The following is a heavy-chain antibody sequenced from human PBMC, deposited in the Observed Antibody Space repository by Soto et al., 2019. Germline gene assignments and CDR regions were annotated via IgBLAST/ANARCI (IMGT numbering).Heavy chain of an antibody. J-gene: IGHJ4*02. CDR1: GASISRGDYY. D-gene: IGHD3-3*01. CDR3: ARGGVYDFWSGLFD. V-gene: IGHV4-30-4*01. Sequence: PSETLSLTCTVSGASISRGDYYWNWIRQSPGKGLEWIGNTYNNGRPNYNPSLKSRVTISGDSSKNQFPLKLRSLSAADTAVYYCARGGVYDFWSGLFDWGQGTLVTVSS. CDR2: TYNNGRP.